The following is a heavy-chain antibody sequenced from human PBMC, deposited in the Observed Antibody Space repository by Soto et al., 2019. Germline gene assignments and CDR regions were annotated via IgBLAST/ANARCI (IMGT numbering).Heavy chain of an antibody. V-gene: IGHV4-59*08. Sequence: QVQLQESGPGLVKPSETLSLTCTVSGGSISSYYWSWIRQPPGKGLERFGYIYYSGSTNYNPALRRRVTISVDTSKNQFSLKVCSVTAADTAVYYCVSSSLYGELNWFDPWGQGTLVTVSS. D-gene: IGHD4-17*01. CDR2: IYYSGST. CDR1: GGSISSYY. CDR3: VSSSLYGELNWFDP. J-gene: IGHJ5*02.